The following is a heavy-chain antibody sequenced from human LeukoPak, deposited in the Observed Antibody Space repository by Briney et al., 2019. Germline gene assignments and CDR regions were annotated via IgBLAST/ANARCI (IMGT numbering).Heavy chain of an antibody. CDR3: ARGRAYYDYVWGSYQNAFDI. D-gene: IGHD3-16*02. CDR1: GASFSGYY. V-gene: IGHV4-34*01. CDR2: INHSGST. J-gene: IGHJ3*02. Sequence: SETLSLTCAVYGASFSGYYRTWIRQPPGKGLEWIGEINHSGSTNYNPSLKSRVTISVDTSKNQFSLKLSSVTAADTAVYYCARGRAYYDYVWGSYQNAFDIWGQGTMVTVSS.